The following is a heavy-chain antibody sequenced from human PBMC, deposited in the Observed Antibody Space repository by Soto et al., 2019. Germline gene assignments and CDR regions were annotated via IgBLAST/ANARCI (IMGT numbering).Heavy chain of an antibody. CDR3: ARQIYDSDTGPNSQYYFDS. D-gene: IGHD3-22*01. CDR2: IDPSDSQT. J-gene: IGHJ4*02. Sequence: GESLKISCMGSGYSFAGYWITWVRQKPGKGLEWMGRIDPSDSQTYYSPSFRGHVTISATKSITTVFLQWSSLRASDTAMYYCARQIYDSDTGPNSQYYFDSWGQGTPVTVSS. V-gene: IGHV5-10-1*01. CDR1: GYSFAGYW.